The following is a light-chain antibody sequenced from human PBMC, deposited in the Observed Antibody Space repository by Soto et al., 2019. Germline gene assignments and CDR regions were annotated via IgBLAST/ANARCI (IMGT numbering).Light chain of an antibody. CDR2: EVS. J-gene: IGLJ1*01. V-gene: IGLV2-8*01. Sequence: QSALTQPPSASGSLGQSVTISCTGTSSDVGGYNYVSWYQQHPGKAPKFMISEVSKRPSGVPDRFSGSKSGNAASLTVSGLQAEDEADYYCSSYAGNNKYVFGAGTKLTVL. CDR3: SSYAGNNKYV. CDR1: SSDVGGYNY.